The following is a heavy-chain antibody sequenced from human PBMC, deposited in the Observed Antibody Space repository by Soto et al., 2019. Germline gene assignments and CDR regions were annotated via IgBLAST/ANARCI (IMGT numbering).Heavy chain of an antibody. Sequence: SQTLSLTCAISGDSVSSNSAAWNWIRQSPSRGLEWLGRTYYRSKWYHDYEISVKSRITINPDTSRNQFSLQLNSMTPEDTAVYYCATEKLRFLEWLPRRPNWFDPWGQGTLVTVSS. J-gene: IGHJ5*02. CDR2: TYYRSKWYH. D-gene: IGHD3-3*01. V-gene: IGHV6-1*01. CDR3: ATEKLRFLEWLPRRPNWFDP. CDR1: GDSVSSNSAA.